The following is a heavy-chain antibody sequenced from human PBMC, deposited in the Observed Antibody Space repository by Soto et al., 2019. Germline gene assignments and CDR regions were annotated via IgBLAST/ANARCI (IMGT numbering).Heavy chain of an antibody. CDR2: IGGGDT. Sequence: PVGSLRLSCAASGFTFNTYAMSWVRQAPGKGLEWVSGIGGGDTHYADSVTGRFTISRDDSKSMVFLQMNSLRAEDTAVYYCVKDRMSYNAVWDPFDVWGQGTLVTVS. D-gene: IGHD3-10*01. CDR3: VKDRMSYNAVWDPFDV. V-gene: IGHV3-23*01. CDR1: GFTFNTYA. J-gene: IGHJ3*01.